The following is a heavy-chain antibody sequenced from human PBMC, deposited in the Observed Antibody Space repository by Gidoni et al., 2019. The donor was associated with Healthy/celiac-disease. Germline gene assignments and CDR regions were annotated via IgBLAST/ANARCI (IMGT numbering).Heavy chain of an antibody. CDR3: ASLSTIFGVVMGYYMDV. Sequence: QLQLQESGPGLVKPSETLSLTCTVSGGSISSSSYYWGWIRQPPGKGLEWIGSIYYSGSTYYNPSLKSRVTISVDTSKNQFSLKLSSVTAADTAVYYCASLSTIFGVVMGYYMDVWGKGTTVTVSS. CDR1: GGSISSSSYY. J-gene: IGHJ6*03. V-gene: IGHV4-39*01. CDR2: IYYSGST. D-gene: IGHD3-3*01.